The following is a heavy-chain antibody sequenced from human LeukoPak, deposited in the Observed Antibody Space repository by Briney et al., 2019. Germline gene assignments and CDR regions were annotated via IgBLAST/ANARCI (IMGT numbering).Heavy chain of an antibody. CDR1: GYSISSGYY. CDR2: IYHSGST. CDR3: ASQVQLVH. J-gene: IGHJ4*02. D-gene: IGHD6-13*01. V-gene: IGHV4-38-2*02. Sequence: KPSETLSLTCTVSGYSISSGYYWGWIRQPPGKGLEWIGSIYHSGSTYYNPSLKSRVTISVDTSKNQFSLKLSSVTAADTAVYYCASQVQLVHWGQGTLVTVSS.